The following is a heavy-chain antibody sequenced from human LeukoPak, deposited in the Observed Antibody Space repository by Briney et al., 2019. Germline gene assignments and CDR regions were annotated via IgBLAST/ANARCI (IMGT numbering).Heavy chain of an antibody. D-gene: IGHD4-17*01. CDR1: GFTFSSYA. CDR3: ARDPGDYQEWHYSDY. J-gene: IGHJ4*02. Sequence: GGSLRLSCAASGFTFSSYAMHWVRQAPGKGLEWVAVISYDGSNKYYADSVKGRFTISRDNSKNTLYLQMNSLRAEDTAVYYCARDPGDYQEWHYSDYWGQGTLVTVSS. V-gene: IGHV3-30-3*01. CDR2: ISYDGSNK.